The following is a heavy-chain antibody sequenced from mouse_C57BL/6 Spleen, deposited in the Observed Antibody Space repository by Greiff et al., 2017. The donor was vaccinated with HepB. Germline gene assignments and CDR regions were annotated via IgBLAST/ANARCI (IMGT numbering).Heavy chain of an antibody. CDR2: IDPSDSYT. CDR3: ARATTLVPYFDY. J-gene: IGHJ2*01. V-gene: IGHV1-50*01. Sequence: QVQLQQPGAELVKPGASVKLSCKASGYTFTSYWMQWVKQRPGQGLEWIGEIDPSDSYTNYNQKFKGKATLTVDTSSSTAYMQLSSLTSEDSAVYYCARATTLVPYFDYWGQGTTLTVSS. CDR1: GYTFTSYW. D-gene: IGHD1-1*01.